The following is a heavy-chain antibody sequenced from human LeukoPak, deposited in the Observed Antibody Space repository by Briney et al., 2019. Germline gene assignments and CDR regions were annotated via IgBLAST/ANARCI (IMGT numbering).Heavy chain of an antibody. CDR1: GDSISSSY. CDR3: ARSSGAFDY. CDR2: IYFTGIT. Sequence: KPSETLSLTCTVSGDSISSSYWSWIRQPPGKGLEWIGYIYFTGITNYNPSLRSRVTMSLDTSKNQFSLKLNSVTAVDTAVYYCARSSGAFDYWGQGALVTVSS. J-gene: IGHJ4*02. V-gene: IGHV4-59*01.